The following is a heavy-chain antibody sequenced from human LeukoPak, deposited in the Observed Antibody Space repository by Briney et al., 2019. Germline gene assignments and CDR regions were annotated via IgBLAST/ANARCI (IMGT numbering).Heavy chain of an antibody. J-gene: IGHJ4*02. D-gene: IGHD1-7*01. CDR2: INHSGST. CDR1: GGSFSGYH. Sequence: PSETLSLTCAVYGGSFSGYHWSWIRQPPGKGLEWIGEINHSGSTNYNPSLKSRVTISADTSKNQFSLKLSSVTAADTAVYYCARLYNWNYADYWGQGTLVTVSS. V-gene: IGHV4-34*01. CDR3: ARLYNWNYADY.